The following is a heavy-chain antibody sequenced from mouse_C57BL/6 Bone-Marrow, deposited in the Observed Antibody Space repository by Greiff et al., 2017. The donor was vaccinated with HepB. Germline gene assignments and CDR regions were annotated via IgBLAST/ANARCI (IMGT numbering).Heavy chain of an antibody. J-gene: IGHJ4*01. D-gene: IGHD4-1*01. CDR1: GYSITSGYY. CDR2: ISYDGSN. Sequence: EVQLMESGPGLVKPSQSLSLTCSVTGYSITSGYYWNWIRQFPGNKLEWMGYISYDGSNNYNPSLKNRISITRDTSKNQFFLKLNSVTTEDTATYYCARDRTGETAMDYRGQGTTVTVSS. V-gene: IGHV3-6*01. CDR3: ARDRTGETAMDY.